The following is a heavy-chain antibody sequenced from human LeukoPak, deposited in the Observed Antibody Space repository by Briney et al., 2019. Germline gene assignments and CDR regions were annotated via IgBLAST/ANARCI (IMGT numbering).Heavy chain of an antibody. J-gene: IGHJ6*03. CDR2: IYHSGST. D-gene: IGHD4-17*01. Sequence: PSETLSLTCAVSGGSISSSNWWSWVRQPPGKGLEWIGEIYHSGSTNYNPSLKSRVTISVDKSKNQFSLKLSSVTAADTAVYYCARVTDGDYKYYYYYMDVWGKGTTVTVSS. CDR3: ARVTDGDYKYYYYYMDV. V-gene: IGHV4-4*02. CDR1: GGSISSSNW.